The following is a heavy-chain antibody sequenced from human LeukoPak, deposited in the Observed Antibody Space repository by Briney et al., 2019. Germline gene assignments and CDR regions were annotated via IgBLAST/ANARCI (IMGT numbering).Heavy chain of an antibody. CDR1: GFTFSSYA. V-gene: IGHV3-23*01. D-gene: IGHD3-10*01. J-gene: IGHJ3*02. CDR2: ISGSGGST. CDR3: ARANTGVLWYRESLSGAFDI. Sequence: GGSLRLSCAASGFTFSSYAMSWVRQAPGKGLEWVSAISGSGGSTYYADSVKGRFTISRDNSKNTLYLQMNSLRAEDTAVYYCARANTGVLWYRESLSGAFDIWGQGTMVTVSS.